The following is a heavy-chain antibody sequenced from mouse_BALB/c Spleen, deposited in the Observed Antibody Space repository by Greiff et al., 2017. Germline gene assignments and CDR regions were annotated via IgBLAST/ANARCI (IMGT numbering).Heavy chain of an antibody. Sequence: VQLKESGGGLVQPGGSRKLSCAASGFTFSSFGMHWVRQAPEKGLEWVAYISSGSSTIYYADTVKGRFTISRDNPKNTLFLQMTSLRSEDTAMYNWSRYSGISYAYAMDYWGQGTSVTVSS. CDR1: GFTFSSFG. CDR2: ISSGSSTI. CDR3: SRYSGISYAYAMDY. V-gene: IGHV5-17*02. J-gene: IGHJ4*01. D-gene: IGHD1-1*01.